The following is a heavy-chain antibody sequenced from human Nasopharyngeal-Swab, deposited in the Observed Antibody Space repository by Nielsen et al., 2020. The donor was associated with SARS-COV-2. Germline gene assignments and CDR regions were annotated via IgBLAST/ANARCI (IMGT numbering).Heavy chain of an antibody. J-gene: IGHJ2*01. Sequence: SETLSLTCAVYGGSFSGYYWSWIRQPPGKGLEWIGEINHSGSTNYNPSLKSRVTISADTSKNQFSLKLSSVTAADTAVYYCARGGKTFSSSWYSGRNWYFDLWGRGTLVTVSS. V-gene: IGHV4-34*01. CDR1: GGSFSGYY. CDR3: ARGGKTFSSSWYSGRNWYFDL. CDR2: INHSGST. D-gene: IGHD6-13*01.